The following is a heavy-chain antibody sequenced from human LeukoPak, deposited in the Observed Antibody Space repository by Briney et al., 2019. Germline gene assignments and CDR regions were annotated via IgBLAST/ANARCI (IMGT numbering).Heavy chain of an antibody. J-gene: IGHJ4*02. CDR3: AKVPINRIVVVVAATLYSFAH. D-gene: IGHD2-15*01. Sequence: GGSLRLSCAASGFTFSSYAMSWVRQAPGKGLEWVSGISGSGGVTYYADSVKGRFTISRDNAETTRYLQMNSLRAEDTAIYYCAKVPINRIVVVVAATLYSFAHRGQGTLVTVSS. CDR2: ISGSGGVT. CDR1: GFTFSSYA. V-gene: IGHV3-23*01.